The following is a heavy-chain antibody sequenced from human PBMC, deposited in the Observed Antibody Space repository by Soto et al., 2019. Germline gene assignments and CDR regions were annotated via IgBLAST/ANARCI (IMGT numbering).Heavy chain of an antibody. CDR1: VGSISSGDYY. V-gene: IGHV4-30-4*01. CDR2: IYYSGST. J-gene: IGHJ6*02. CDR3: ARHIVALDMDV. Sequence: NPSETLSLTCTVSVGSISSGDYYWSWIRQPPGKGLEWIGYIYYSGSTYYNPSLKSRVTISVDTSKNQFSLKLSSVTAADTAVYYCARHIVALDMDVWGQGTTVTVSS. D-gene: IGHD2-15*01.